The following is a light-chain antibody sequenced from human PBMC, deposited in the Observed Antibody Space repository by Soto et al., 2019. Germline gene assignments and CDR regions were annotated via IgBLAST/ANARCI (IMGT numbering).Light chain of an antibody. V-gene: IGKV3-11*01. Sequence: EILLTQSPATLSLSPGERDTLSCRASQSVSSYLAWYQQKPGQAPRLLIYDASNRATGIPARFSGSGSGTDFTLTISSLEPEDFAVYYCQQRSNWPPSITFGQGTRLEIK. J-gene: IGKJ5*01. CDR1: QSVSSY. CDR3: QQRSNWPPSIT. CDR2: DAS.